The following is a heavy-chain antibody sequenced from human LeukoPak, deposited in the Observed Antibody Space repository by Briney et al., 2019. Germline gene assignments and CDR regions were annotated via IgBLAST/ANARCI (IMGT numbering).Heavy chain of an antibody. CDR3: ARDELGYCSSTSCYGGEGYYYYGMDV. J-gene: IGHJ6*02. CDR2: ISSSGSTI. Sequence: GGSLRLSCAASGFTFSSYEMNWVRQAPGKGLEWVSYISSSGSTIYYADSVKGRFTISRDNAKNSLYLQMNSLRAEDTAVYYCARDELGYCSSTSCYGGEGYYYYGMDVWGQGTTVTVSS. D-gene: IGHD2-2*01. V-gene: IGHV3-48*03. CDR1: GFTFSSYE.